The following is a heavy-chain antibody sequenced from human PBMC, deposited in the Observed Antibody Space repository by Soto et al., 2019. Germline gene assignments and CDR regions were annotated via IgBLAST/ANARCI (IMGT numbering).Heavy chain of an antibody. CDR1: GYTFTSYG. D-gene: IGHD3-22*01. CDR2: ISAYNGNA. J-gene: IGHJ3*02. Sequence: QVQLVQSGAEVKKPGASVKVSCKASGYTFTSYGISWVRQAPGQGLEWMGWISAYNGNANYAQKLQGRVTMTTDTSTSTAYMELRSLRSDDTAVYYCARDRPYYYDSSGYTDAFDIWGQGTMVTVSS. CDR3: ARDRPYYYDSSGYTDAFDI. V-gene: IGHV1-18*01.